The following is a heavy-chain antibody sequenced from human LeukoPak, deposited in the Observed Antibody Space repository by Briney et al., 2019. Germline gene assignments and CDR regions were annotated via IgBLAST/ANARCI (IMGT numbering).Heavy chain of an antibody. CDR3: AREWIQLWTHYYYYYGMDV. J-gene: IGHJ6*02. V-gene: IGHV1-69*13. Sequence: ASVKVSCKASGGTFSSYAISWVRQAPGQGLEWMGGIIPIFGTANYAQKFQGRATITADESTSTAYMELSSLRSEDTAVYYCAREWIQLWTHYYYYYGMDVWGQGTTVTVSS. D-gene: IGHD5-18*01. CDR2: IIPIFGTA. CDR1: GGTFSSYA.